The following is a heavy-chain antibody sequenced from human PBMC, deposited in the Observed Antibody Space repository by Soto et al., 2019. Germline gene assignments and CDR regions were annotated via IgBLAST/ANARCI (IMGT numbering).Heavy chain of an antibody. CDR1: GFTFSIYA. J-gene: IGHJ6*02. CDR2: ISFDGKNI. CDR3: ARRDFYCRGRNCFAGDYAMDV. Sequence: QVQLVESGGGVVQPGSSLRLSCTASGFTFSIYAMHWVRQAPGKGLEWVSIISFDGKNIDYARSVRGRFTISRDNSQNTLYLQRDSLRTEDTAVYYCARRDFYCRGRNCFAGDYAMDVWGQGTTVTVSS. D-gene: IGHD2-15*01. V-gene: IGHV3-30*04.